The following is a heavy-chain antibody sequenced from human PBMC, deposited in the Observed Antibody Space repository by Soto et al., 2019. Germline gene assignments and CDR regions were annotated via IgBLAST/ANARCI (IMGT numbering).Heavy chain of an antibody. D-gene: IGHD6-6*01. J-gene: IGHJ4*02. CDR2: IWYDGSNK. CDR1: GFTFSSYG. CDR3: ARCHPYSSSASPFDY. V-gene: IGHV3-33*01. Sequence: QVQLVESGGGVVQPGRSLRLSCAASGFTFSSYGMHWVRQAPGKGLEWVAVIWYDGSNKYYADSVKGRFTISRDNSKNTLYLQMNSLRAEDTAVYYCARCHPYSSSASPFDYWGQGTLVTVSS.